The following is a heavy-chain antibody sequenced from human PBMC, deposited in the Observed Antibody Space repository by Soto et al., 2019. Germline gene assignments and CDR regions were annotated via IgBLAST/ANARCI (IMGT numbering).Heavy chain of an antibody. Sequence: GGSLRLSCAASGFTFSDYYMSWIRQAPGKGLEWVSYISSSGSTIYYADSVKGRFTISRDNAKNSLYLQMNSLRAEDTAVYYCARDTIFGVVNLPPGSYSAYYYGMDVWGQGTTVTVSS. CDR2: ISSSGSTI. CDR1: GFTFSDYY. V-gene: IGHV3-11*01. D-gene: IGHD3-3*01. J-gene: IGHJ6*02. CDR3: ARDTIFGVVNLPPGSYSAYYYGMDV.